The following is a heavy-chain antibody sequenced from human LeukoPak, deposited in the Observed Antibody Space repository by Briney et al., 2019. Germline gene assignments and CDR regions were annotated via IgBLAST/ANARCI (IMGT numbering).Heavy chain of an antibody. CDR1: GSTLTGYY. J-gene: IGHJ4*02. V-gene: IGHV1-2*02. CDR3: ARSKMGVTNPASDY. D-gene: IGHD1-26*01. Sequence: GASVKVSCKASGSTLTGYYMHWVRQAPGQSLEWMGWINPDSGGTNYAQDFQGRVTMTRDTSISTAYMELSRLRSDDTAVYYCARSKMGVTNPASDYWGQGTLVTVSS. CDR2: INPDSGGT.